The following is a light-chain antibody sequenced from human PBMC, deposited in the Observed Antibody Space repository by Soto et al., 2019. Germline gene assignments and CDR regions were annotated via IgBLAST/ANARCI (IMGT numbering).Light chain of an antibody. CDR2: GAS. CDR3: QQYYNWRPR. CDR1: QSVSSS. Sequence: EVVMTQSPATLSVSPGDTATLSCRASQSVSSSLVWYQQKPGQPPRLLIYGASTRATGVPARFSGSGSGTEFTLTISRLQSEDFAVYYCQQYYNWRPRFGQGTKVEIK. J-gene: IGKJ1*01. V-gene: IGKV3-15*01.